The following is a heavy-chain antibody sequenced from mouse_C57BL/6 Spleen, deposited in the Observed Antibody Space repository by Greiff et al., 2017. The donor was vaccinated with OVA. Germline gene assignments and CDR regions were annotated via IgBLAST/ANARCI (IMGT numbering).Heavy chain of an antibody. Sequence: EVKLQQSGPELVKPGASVKISCKASGYTFTDYYMNWVKQSHGKSLEWIGDINPNNGGTSYNQKFKGKATLTVDKSSSTAYMELRSLTSEDSAVYYCAIYYYGSSPWFAYWGQGTLVTVSA. V-gene: IGHV1-26*01. CDR1: GYTFTDYY. D-gene: IGHD1-1*01. J-gene: IGHJ3*01. CDR3: AIYYYGSSPWFAY. CDR2: INPNNGGT.